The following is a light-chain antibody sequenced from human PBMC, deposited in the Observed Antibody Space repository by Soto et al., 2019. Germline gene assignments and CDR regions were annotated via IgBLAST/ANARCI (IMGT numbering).Light chain of an antibody. V-gene: IGKV1-5*03. CDR1: QTISSW. CDR3: QQYNSPYN. CDR2: KAS. Sequence: DIQMTQSPSTLSASVGDRVTITCRASQTISSWLAWYQQKPGKAPKLLIYKASSLESGVPSRFSGSGSGTEFPLTISSLHPDDFATYDCQQYNSPYNFGQGTKLEIK. J-gene: IGKJ2*01.